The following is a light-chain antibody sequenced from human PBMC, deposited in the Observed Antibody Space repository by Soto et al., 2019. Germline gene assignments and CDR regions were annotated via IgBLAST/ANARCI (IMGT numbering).Light chain of an antibody. CDR1: SSNVGGYNY. V-gene: IGLV2-11*01. CDR2: DAS. CDR3: CSYAASYTLL. Sequence: QSALTQPRSVSASPGQSVTISCTGTSSNVGGYNYVSWYQQNPGKAPKLMIYDASTRPPGVPDRFSGSKSGNAAFLTISGLQVNDEADYYCCSYAASYTLLFGGGTKLTVL. J-gene: IGLJ3*02.